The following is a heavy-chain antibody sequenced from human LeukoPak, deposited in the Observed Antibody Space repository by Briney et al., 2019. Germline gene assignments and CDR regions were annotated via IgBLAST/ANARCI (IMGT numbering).Heavy chain of an antibody. Sequence: KPSETLSLTCTVSSGSISSYYWNWIRQTAGKGLEWLGRMHSTGSTNYSPSLNSRLTVSVDTSKNQFSLRLTSVTAADTAVYYCARDGGSGWYNYWGQGTLVIVSS. CDR2: MHSTGST. J-gene: IGHJ4*02. D-gene: IGHD6-19*01. CDR3: ARDGGSGWYNY. CDR1: SGSISSYY. V-gene: IGHV4-4*07.